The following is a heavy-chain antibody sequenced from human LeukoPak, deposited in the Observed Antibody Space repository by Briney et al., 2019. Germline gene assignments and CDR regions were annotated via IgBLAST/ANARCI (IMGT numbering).Heavy chain of an antibody. CDR1: GFTFSSYG. Sequence: GRSLRLSCAASGFTFSSYGMHWVRQAPGKGLEWVAVISYDGSNKYYADSVKGRFTISRDNSKNTLYLQMNSLRAEDTAVYYCAKEIYDSSGYYYGHDAFDIWGQGTMVTVSS. J-gene: IGHJ3*02. D-gene: IGHD3-22*01. CDR2: ISYDGSNK. V-gene: IGHV3-30*18. CDR3: AKEIYDSSGYYYGHDAFDI.